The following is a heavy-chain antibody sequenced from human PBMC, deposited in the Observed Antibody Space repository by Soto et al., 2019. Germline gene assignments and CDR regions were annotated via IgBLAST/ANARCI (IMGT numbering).Heavy chain of an antibody. CDR3: AGGPGSCRPGF. D-gene: IGHD2-15*01. Sequence: QVQLVQSGAEVKKPGASVKVSCKASGYTFTSYDINWVRQATGQGLEWMGWMNPNSGNTGYAQKFQGRVTMTRNTSKSNAYMEVGSLRSEDTGVVYFAGGPGSCRPGFWGRGTLGIVSS. CDR1: GYTFTSYD. V-gene: IGHV1-8*01. CDR2: MNPNSGNT. J-gene: IGHJ1*01.